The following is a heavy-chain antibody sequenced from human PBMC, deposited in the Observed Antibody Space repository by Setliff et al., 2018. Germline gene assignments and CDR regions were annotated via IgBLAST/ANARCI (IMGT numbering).Heavy chain of an antibody. CDR2: IYYSGST. CDR3: ASQGLTLPGDLFDY. J-gene: IGHJ4*02. D-gene: IGHD1-26*01. CDR1: GGSINSSSYY. Sequence: SETLSLTCTVSGGSINSSSYYWGCVRQPPGKVLEWIGRIYYSGSTYYNPSLKSRVTISVDTSKNQFSLKLSSVTAADTAVYYCASQGLTLPGDLFDYWGKGTLVTVAS. V-gene: IGHV4-39*01.